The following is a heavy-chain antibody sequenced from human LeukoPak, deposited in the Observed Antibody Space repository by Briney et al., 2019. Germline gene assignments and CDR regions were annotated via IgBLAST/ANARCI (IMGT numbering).Heavy chain of an antibody. CDR1: GGSFSGYY. V-gene: IGHV4-34*01. CDR2: INHSGST. J-gene: IGHJ4*02. D-gene: IGHD2-2*02. CDR3: ARESSSTSCSTFDY. Sequence: SETLSLTCAVYGGSFSGYYWSWIRQPPGKGLEWIGEINHSGSTNYNPSLKSRVTISVDTSKNQFSLKLSSVTAADTAVYYCARESSSTSCSTFDYWGQGTLVTVSS.